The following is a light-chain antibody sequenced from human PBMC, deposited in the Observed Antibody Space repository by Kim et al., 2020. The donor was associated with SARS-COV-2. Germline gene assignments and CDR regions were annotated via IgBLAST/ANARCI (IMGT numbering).Light chain of an antibody. CDR3: QTWATGIHV. J-gene: IGLJ1*01. CDR2: VNSDGSH. CDR1: SAYSTYA. V-gene: IGLV4-69*01. Sequence: QPVLTQAPSASASLGASVTLTCTLSSAYSTYAIAWHQQQPQKGPRFLMKVNSDGSHTKGDGIPDRFSGSSSGAERYLTISSLQSEDEADYYCQTWATGIHVFGSGTKVTVL.